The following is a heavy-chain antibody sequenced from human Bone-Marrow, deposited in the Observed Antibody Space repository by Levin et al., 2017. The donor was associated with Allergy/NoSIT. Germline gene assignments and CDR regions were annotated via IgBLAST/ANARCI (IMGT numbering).Heavy chain of an antibody. Sequence: PGGSLRLSCTVSGGSISSYYWSWIRQPAGKGLEWIGRIYTSGSTNYNPSLKSRVTMSVDTSKNQFSLKLSSVTAADTAVYYCARDTVDAGTSTYYYYYGMDVWGQGTTVTVSS. CDR3: ARDTVDAGTSTYYYYYGMDV. CDR2: IYTSGST. CDR1: GGSISSYY. V-gene: IGHV4-4*07. D-gene: IGHD2-2*01. J-gene: IGHJ6*02.